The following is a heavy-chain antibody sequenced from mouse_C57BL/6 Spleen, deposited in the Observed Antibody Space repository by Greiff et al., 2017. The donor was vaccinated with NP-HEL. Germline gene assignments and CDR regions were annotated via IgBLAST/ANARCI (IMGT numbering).Heavy chain of an antibody. CDR2: IYPGSGST. Sequence: QVQLQQPGAELVKPGASVKMSCKASGYTFTSYWITWVKQRPGQGLEWIGDIYPGSGSTNYNEKFKSKATLTVDTSSSTAYMQLSSLTSEDSAVYYCARSGDGCLGWFADWGQGTLVTVSA. D-gene: IGHD2-3*01. CDR1: GYTFTSYW. J-gene: IGHJ3*01. V-gene: IGHV1-55*01. CDR3: ARSGDGCLGWFAD.